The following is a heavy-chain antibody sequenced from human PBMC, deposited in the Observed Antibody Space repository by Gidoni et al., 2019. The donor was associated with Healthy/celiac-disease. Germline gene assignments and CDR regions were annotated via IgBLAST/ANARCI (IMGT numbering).Heavy chain of an antibody. J-gene: IGHJ4*02. CDR2: ISGSGGST. V-gene: IGHV3-23*01. CDR3: AKVGIGDY. D-gene: IGHD6-13*01. Sequence: EVQLLESGGGLVQPGGSLGFPCEASGFTFSSYAMSWVRQAPGKGLEWVSAISGSGGSTYYADSVKGRFTISRDNSKNTLYLQMNSLRAEDTAVYYCAKVGIGDYWGQGTLVTVSS. CDR1: GFTFSSYA.